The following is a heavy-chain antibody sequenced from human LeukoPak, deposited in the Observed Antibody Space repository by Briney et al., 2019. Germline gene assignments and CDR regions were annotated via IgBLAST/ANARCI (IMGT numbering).Heavy chain of an antibody. V-gene: IGHV3-21*01. CDR1: GFTFSRYS. J-gene: IGHJ4*02. CDR2: ISDSSRHI. Sequence: PGGSLGLSCAASGFTFSRYSVNWVRQAPGKGLEWVSCISDSSRHIYYADSVKGRFTISRDNAKSSASLQMNSLRVDDTAVYYCARAYTNGDYLDYWGQGTLVTVSS. D-gene: IGHD4-17*01. CDR3: ARAYTNGDYLDY.